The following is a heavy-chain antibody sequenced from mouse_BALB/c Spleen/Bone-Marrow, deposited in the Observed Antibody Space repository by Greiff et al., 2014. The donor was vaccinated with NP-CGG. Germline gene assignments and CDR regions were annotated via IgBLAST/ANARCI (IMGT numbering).Heavy chain of an antibody. CDR3: ARGIDYYAMDY. Sequence: LKESGASVKISCKATGYTFSSYWIEWVKQRPGHGLEWIGEILPGSGSTNYNEKFKGKATFTADTSSNTAYMQLSSLTSEDSAVYYCARGIDYYAMDYWGQGTSVTVSS. CDR1: GYTFSSYW. V-gene: IGHV1-9*01. CDR2: ILPGSGST. J-gene: IGHJ4*01.